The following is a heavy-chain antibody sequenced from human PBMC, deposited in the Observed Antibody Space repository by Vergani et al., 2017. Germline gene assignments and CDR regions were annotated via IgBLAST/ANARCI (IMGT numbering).Heavy chain of an antibody. CDR2: ISSSSSYT. V-gene: IGHV3-11*05. CDR1: GFTFSDYY. CDR3: ASLNLVNWNEPYFDY. D-gene: IGHD1-1*01. J-gene: IGHJ4*02. Sequence: QVQLVESGGGLVKPGGSLRLSCAASGFTFSDYYMSWIRQAPGKGLEWVSYISSSSSYTNYADSVKGRFTISRDNAKNSLYLQMNSLRAEDTAVYYCASLNLVNWNEPYFDYWGQGTLVTVSS.